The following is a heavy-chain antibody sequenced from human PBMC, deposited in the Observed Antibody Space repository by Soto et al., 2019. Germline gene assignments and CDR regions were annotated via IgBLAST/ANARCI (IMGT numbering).Heavy chain of an antibody. Sequence: QVQLVESGGGVVQPGWSLRLSCAASGVSISDYGMEWVRQAPGKGLEWVALISYDGSNTYYADSVKGRFTISRDNSKDTLFLQMTGLRREDTAVYYCAKCAGDRLSLGMDVWGQGTTVTVSS. CDR1: GVSISDYG. V-gene: IGHV3-30*18. CDR2: ISYDGSNT. D-gene: IGHD7-27*01. CDR3: AKCAGDRLSLGMDV. J-gene: IGHJ6*02.